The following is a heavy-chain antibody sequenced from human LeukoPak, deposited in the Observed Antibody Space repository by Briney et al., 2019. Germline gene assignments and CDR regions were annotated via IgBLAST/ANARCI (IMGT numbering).Heavy chain of an antibody. CDR1: GFTFSRYG. CDR3: ARDHEHSSSWWNAFDI. CDR2: ISSSSSYI. Sequence: PGGSLRLSCVASGFTFSRYGMNWVRQAPGKGLEWVSSISSSSSYIYYADSVKGRFTISRDNAKNSLYLQMNSLRAGDTAVYYCARDHEHSSSWWNAFDIWGQGTMVTVSS. D-gene: IGHD6-13*01. J-gene: IGHJ3*02. V-gene: IGHV3-21*01.